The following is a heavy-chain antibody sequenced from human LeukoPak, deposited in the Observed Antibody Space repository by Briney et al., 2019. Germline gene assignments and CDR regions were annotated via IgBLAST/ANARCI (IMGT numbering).Heavy chain of an antibody. CDR1: GYSISSGYY. D-gene: IGHD6-19*01. J-gene: IGHJ4*02. CDR2: IYHNGNT. V-gene: IGHV4-38-2*02. CDR3: ARDLRLSPYSGGWPLDY. Sequence: SETLSLTCTVSGYSISSGYYWGWIRQPPGKGLEWIGSIYHNGNTFYNPSLKSRITISVDTSKNQFSLKLSSVTAADTAVYYCARDLRLSPYSGGWPLDYWGQGTLVTVSS.